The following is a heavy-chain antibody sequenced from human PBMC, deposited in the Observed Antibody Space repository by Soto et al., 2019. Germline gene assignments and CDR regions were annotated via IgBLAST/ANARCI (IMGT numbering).Heavy chain of an antibody. CDR1: GGTFSSYA. Sequence: GASVKVSCKASGGTFSSYANSWVRQAPGQGLEWMGGIIPISGTTNYAQKFQGRVTITADGSTSTAYMELSSLRSDDTAVYFCARVKATLYRHYYFDYWGQGTPVTVSS. CDR3: ARVKATLYRHYYFDY. D-gene: IGHD5-12*01. J-gene: IGHJ4*02. V-gene: IGHV1-69*13. CDR2: IIPISGTT.